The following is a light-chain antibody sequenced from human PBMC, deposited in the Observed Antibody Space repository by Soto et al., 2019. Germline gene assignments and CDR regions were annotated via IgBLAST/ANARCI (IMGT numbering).Light chain of an antibody. CDR1: SSNIGGNY. CDR2: RNN. J-gene: IGLJ3*02. CDR3: AAWDASLSAWV. V-gene: IGLV1-47*01. Sequence: QSALTQPPSASGTPGQRVTISCSGSSSNIGGNYVYWYQQLPGTAPKLLISRNNQRPSGVPDRFSGSKSGTSASLAISGLRSDDEADYHCAAWDASLSAWVFGGGTKLTVL.